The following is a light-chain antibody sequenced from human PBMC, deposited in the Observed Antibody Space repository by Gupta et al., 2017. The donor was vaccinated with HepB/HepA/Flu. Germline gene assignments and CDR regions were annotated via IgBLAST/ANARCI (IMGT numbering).Light chain of an antibody. Sequence: QSVLTQPPSVSAAPGQKVTISCSGSSSNIGNNDVSWYQQFPGTAPKVLIYENNKRPSGIPDRFSGSKSGTSGTLGITGLQTGDEADYYCGTWDSSRSGYVFGTGTKFTVL. CDR3: GTWDSSRSGYV. V-gene: IGLV1-51*02. CDR2: ENN. J-gene: IGLJ1*01. CDR1: SSNIGNND.